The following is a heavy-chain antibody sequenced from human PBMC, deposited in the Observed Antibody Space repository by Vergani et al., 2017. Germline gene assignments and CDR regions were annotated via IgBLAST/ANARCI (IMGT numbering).Heavy chain of an antibody. CDR1: GGSLAIHSQT. V-gene: IGHV4-61*02. CDR2: IDVKGNS. J-gene: IGHJ3*02. Sequence: QAQLQESGPRLMKPSQTLSLTCSFSGGSLAIHSQTWGWIRQPAGEGLEWIGLIDVKGNSNFSPSLESRVTMSGDASRGRFSLNLRSVTTSDTAVYYCVRVLHTSYILGAFDIWGQGIKVTVSS. D-gene: IGHD3-10*01. CDR3: VRVLHTSYILGAFDI.